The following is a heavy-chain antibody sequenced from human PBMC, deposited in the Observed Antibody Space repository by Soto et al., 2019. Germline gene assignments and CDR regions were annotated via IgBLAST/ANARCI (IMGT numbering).Heavy chain of an antibody. CDR1: GYTFTSYD. Sequence: ASVKVSCKASGYTFTSYDINWVRQATGQGLEWMGWMNPNSGNTGYAQKFQGRVTMTRNTSISTAYMELSSLRSEDTAVYYCARGRYDFWSGYYTGAPHYYGMDVCGQGTTVTVS. D-gene: IGHD3-3*01. J-gene: IGHJ6*02. CDR2: MNPNSGNT. CDR3: ARGRYDFWSGYYTGAPHYYGMDV. V-gene: IGHV1-8*01.